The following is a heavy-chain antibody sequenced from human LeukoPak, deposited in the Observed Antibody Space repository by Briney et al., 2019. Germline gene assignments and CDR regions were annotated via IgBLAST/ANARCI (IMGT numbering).Heavy chain of an antibody. J-gene: IGHJ3*02. Sequence: KPGGSLRLSCAASGFSFSTYGMNWVRQAPGKGLEWVGRIKSKTDGGTTDYAAPVKGRFTISRDDSKNTLYLQMNSLKTEDTAVYYCTTASRELLRNASDIWGQGTMVTVSS. CDR3: TTASRELLRNASDI. CDR2: IKSKTDGGTT. CDR1: GFSFSTYG. V-gene: IGHV3-15*01. D-gene: IGHD1-26*01.